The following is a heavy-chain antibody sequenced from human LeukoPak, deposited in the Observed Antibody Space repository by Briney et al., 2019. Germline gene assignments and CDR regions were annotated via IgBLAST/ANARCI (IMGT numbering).Heavy chain of an antibody. Sequence: ASVKVSCKASGYTFTNYGFNWVRQAPGQGLEWMGWISTYSVNTNYAQKFRGRVTMTTDASTSTAFMELRSLRSDDTAVYYCARGGDYGNNLGLDYWGQGTLVTVSS. J-gene: IGHJ4*02. CDR3: ARGGDYGNNLGLDY. D-gene: IGHD4-23*01. CDR1: GYTFTNYG. CDR2: ISTYSVNT. V-gene: IGHV1-18*01.